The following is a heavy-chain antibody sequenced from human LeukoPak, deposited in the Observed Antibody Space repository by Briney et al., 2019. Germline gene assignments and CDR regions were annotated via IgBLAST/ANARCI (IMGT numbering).Heavy chain of an antibody. CDR1: GFTLTDYY. Sequence: ASVKVSCKASGFTLTDYYLHWVRQAPGQGLEWMGWISPNNGDTDYAQKFQGRVRMTTDTSISTAYMDLSRLTSNDTAMYYCAREGPLSSIKHWGQGTLVTVSS. V-gene: IGHV1-2*02. J-gene: IGHJ1*01. CDR3: AREGPLSSIKH. D-gene: IGHD5-12*01. CDR2: ISPNNGDT.